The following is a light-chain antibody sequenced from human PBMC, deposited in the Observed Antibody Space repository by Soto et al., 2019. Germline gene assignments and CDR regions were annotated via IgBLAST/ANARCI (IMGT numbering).Light chain of an antibody. V-gene: IGLV1-40*01. CDR1: SSNIGAGYD. J-gene: IGLJ2*01. Sequence: QSVLTQPPSASGAPGQRVTISCTGSSSNIGAGYDVHWYQQLPGTAPKLLIYGNSNRPSGVPDRFSGSKSGTSASLAITGLQAEDEADYYCQSYDSSVSKVVFGGGTKVTVL. CDR3: QSYDSSVSKVV. CDR2: GNS.